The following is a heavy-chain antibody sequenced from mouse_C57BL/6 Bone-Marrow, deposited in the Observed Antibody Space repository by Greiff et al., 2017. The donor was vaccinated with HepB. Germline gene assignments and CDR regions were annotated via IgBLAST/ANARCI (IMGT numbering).Heavy chain of an antibody. V-gene: IGHV1-15*01. CDR3: TRPAYLGY. J-gene: IGHJ2*01. CDR1: GYTFTDYE. Sequence: HVHLVESGAELVRPGASVTLSCKASGYTFTDYEMHWVKQTPVHGLEWIGAIDPETGGTAYNQKFKGKAILTADKSSSTAYMELRSLTSEDSAVYYCTRPAYLGYWGQGTTLTVSS. CDR2: IDPETGGT.